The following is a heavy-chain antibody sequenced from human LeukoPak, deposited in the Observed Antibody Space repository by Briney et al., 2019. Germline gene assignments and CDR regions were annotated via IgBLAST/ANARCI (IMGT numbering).Heavy chain of an antibody. CDR2: INHSGRT. CDR3: ARGQYDSGGYHYGIRAFYFDY. D-gene: IGHD3-22*01. V-gene: IGHV4-34*01. CDR1: GESFSGDF. Sequence: SETLSLTCGVYGESFSGDFWTWLRQAPEKGLEWIGEINHSGRTNYSPSLTSRVTISVDTSMNQFSLQLRSVTAADTAVYYCARGQYDSGGYHYGIRAFYFDYWGQGILVTVSS. J-gene: IGHJ4*02.